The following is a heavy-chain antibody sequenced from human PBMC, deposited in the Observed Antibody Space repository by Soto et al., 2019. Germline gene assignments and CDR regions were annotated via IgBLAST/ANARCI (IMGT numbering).Heavy chain of an antibody. J-gene: IGHJ6*02. CDR3: ARVGCSGGSCKTNYYYGMDV. V-gene: IGHV3-21*01. CDR2: ISSSSSYI. CDR1: GFTFSSYS. Sequence: SXRLSCASSGFTFSSYSMNWVRQAPVKGLEWVSSISSSSSYIYYADSVKGRFTISRDNAKNSLYLQMNSLRAEDTAVYYCARVGCSGGSCKTNYYYGMDVWGQGTTVTVSS. D-gene: IGHD2-15*01.